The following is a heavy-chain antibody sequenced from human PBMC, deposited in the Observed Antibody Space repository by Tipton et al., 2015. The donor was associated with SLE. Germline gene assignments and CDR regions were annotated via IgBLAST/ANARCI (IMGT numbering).Heavy chain of an antibody. CDR2: IYYSGST. J-gene: IGHJ2*01. Sequence: TLSLTCAVYGGSLSGYYLSWIRQHPGKGLEWMWYIYYSGSTYYNPSPKNRVTISFETSNKQFSQTLNSVTAADTAVYYCARWVLGFGESGECWYLDLWGRGTLVTVSS. CDR3: ARWVLGFGESGECWYLDL. D-gene: IGHD3-10*01. V-gene: IGHV4-31*11. CDR1: GGSLSGYY.